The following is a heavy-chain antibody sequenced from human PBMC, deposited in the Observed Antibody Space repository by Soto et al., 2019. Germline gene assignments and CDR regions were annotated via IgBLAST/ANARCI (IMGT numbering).Heavy chain of an antibody. CDR2: IIPILGIA. CDR3: ARGHHYDILTGRSLTYYYYGMDV. CDR1: GGTFSSYT. D-gene: IGHD3-9*01. Sequence: QVQLVQSGAEVKKPGSSVKVSCKASGGTFSSYTISWVRQAPGQGLEWMGRIIPILGIANYAQKFQGRVKITADKSTSTAYRELSSLRSEDTAVYYCARGHHYDILTGRSLTYYYYGMDVWGQGTTVTVSS. J-gene: IGHJ6*02. V-gene: IGHV1-69*02.